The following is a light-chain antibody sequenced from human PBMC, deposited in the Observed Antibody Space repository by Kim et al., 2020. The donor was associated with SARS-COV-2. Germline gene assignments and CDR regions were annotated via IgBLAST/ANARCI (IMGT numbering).Light chain of an antibody. CDR3: SSYTSSSTLAV. CDR2: DVS. V-gene: IGLV2-14*03. CDR1: SSDVGGYNY. J-gene: IGLJ3*02. Sequence: QSALTQPASVSGSPGQSITISCTGTSSDVGGYNYVSWYQQHPVKAPKLMIYDVSNRPSGVSNRFSGSKSGNTASLTISGLQAEDEADYYCSSYTSSSTLAVFGGGTKLTVL.